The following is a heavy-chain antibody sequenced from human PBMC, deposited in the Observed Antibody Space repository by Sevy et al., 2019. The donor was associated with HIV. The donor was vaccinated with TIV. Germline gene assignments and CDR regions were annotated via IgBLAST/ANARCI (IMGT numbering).Heavy chain of an antibody. CDR3: ARGRGYCSGGSCPGYNWFDP. Sequence: GGSLRLSCAASGFIFSDYTLNWVRQAPGKGLEWVSSISSSSGYIYYADSVKGRFTISRDNAKNSLYVQMNSLRAEDTAVYYCARGRGYCSGGSCPGYNWFDPWGQGTLVTVSS. CDR1: GFIFSDYT. CDR2: ISSSSGYI. V-gene: IGHV3-21*01. D-gene: IGHD2-15*01. J-gene: IGHJ5*02.